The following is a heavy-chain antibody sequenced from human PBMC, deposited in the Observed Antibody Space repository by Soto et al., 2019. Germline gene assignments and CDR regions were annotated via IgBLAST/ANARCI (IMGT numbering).Heavy chain of an antibody. V-gene: IGHV1-3*01. CDR1: GYTFTSYV. CDR2: INAGNGNT. Sequence: QVQLVQSGAEVKKPGASVKVSCKASGYTFTSYVMHWVRQAPGQRLEWMGWINAGNGNTKYSQKFQGRVTITRDTSASTAYMELSSLRSEDTAVYYCARGGSLYWYVDLWGRGTLVTVSS. CDR3: ARGGSLYWYVDL. J-gene: IGHJ2*01. D-gene: IGHD1-26*01.